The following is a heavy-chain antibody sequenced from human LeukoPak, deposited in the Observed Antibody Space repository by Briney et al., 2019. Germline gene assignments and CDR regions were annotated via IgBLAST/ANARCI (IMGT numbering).Heavy chain of an antibody. D-gene: IGHD5-12*01. V-gene: IGHV3-30*04. Sequence: PGRSLRLSCAASGFTFSNYAMHWVRRAPGKGLEWVAVISYDGSNKFYADSVKGRFTISRDNSKNTLHLQMNSLRVEDTAVYYCARSLATPYYYMDVWGKGTTVTVSS. J-gene: IGHJ6*03. CDR3: ARSLATPYYYMDV. CDR1: GFTFSNYA. CDR2: ISYDGSNK.